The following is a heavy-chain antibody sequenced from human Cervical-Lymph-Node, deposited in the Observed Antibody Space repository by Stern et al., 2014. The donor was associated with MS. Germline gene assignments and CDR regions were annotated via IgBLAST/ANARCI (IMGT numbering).Heavy chain of an antibody. Sequence: VQLVESGGGVVQPGRSLRLSCAASGFTFNHYAMHWVRQAPGKGLEWVAILSYDEKKASYSDSVKGRFNVSRDNSKNTLFLQMSGLTSGDTGVYYCARGGALDYWGQGALVTVSS. J-gene: IGHJ4*02. CDR2: LSYDEKKA. CDR1: GFTFNHYA. V-gene: IGHV3-30*04. D-gene: IGHD3-16*01. CDR3: ARGGALDY.